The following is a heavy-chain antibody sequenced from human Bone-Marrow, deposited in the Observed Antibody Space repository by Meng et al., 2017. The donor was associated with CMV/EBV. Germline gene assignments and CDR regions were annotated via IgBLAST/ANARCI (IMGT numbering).Heavy chain of an antibody. Sequence: SETLSLTCTVSGYSISSGYYWGWIRQPPGKGLEWIGSIYHSGSTYYNPSLKSRVTISVDTSKNQFSLKLSSVTAADTAVYYCARDGRAAMVPWLRYWGQGTLVTASS. CDR3: ARDGRAAMVPWLRY. V-gene: IGHV4-38-2*02. CDR1: GYSISSGYY. J-gene: IGHJ4*02. CDR2: IYHSGST. D-gene: IGHD5-18*01.